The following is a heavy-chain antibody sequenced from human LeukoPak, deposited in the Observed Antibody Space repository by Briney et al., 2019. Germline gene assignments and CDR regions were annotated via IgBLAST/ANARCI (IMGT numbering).Heavy chain of an antibody. CDR1: GFTFSSYA. CDR2: IGDSGGST. D-gene: IGHD3-9*01. J-gene: IGHJ4*02. CDR3: AKADGYDILTGLDY. Sequence: GGSLRLSCATSGFTFSSYAMSWVRQAPGKGLEWVSGIGDSGGSTYYADSVKGRFTISRDNTKNTLYLQMNSLRTEDTAVYYCAKADGYDILTGLDYWGQGTLVTVSS. V-gene: IGHV3-23*01.